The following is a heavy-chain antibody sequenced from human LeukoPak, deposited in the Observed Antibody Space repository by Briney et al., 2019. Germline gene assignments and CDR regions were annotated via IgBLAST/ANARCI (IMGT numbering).Heavy chain of an antibody. Sequence: GSLRLSCAASGFTFSSYAMSWVRQAPGKGLEWIGEINHSGSTNYNPSLKSRVTISVDTSKNQFSLKLSSVTAADTAVYFAVVAATRGLPDYWGQGTLVTVSS. CDR2: INHSGST. CDR1: GFTFSSYA. J-gene: IGHJ4*02. CDR3: VVAATRGLPDY. D-gene: IGHD2-15*01. V-gene: IGHV4-34*08.